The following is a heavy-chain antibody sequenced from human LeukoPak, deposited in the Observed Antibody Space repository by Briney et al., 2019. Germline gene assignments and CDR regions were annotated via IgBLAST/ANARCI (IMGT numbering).Heavy chain of an antibody. CDR2: IIPIFGTA. V-gene: IGHV1-69*13. D-gene: IGHD1-26*01. CDR3: ATQGSSHDAFDI. J-gene: IGHJ3*02. CDR1: GGTFSSYA. Sequence: ASVKVSCEASGGTFSSYAISWVRQAPGQGLEWMGGIIPIFGTADYAQNFQGRVTITADESTSTAYMELSSLRSEDTAVYYCATQGSSHDAFDIWGQGTMVTVSS.